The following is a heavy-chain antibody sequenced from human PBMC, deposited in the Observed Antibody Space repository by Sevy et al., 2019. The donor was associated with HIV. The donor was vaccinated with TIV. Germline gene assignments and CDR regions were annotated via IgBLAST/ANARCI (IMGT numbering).Heavy chain of an antibody. Sequence: GGSLRLSCAASGFTFSKYSMSWVRQPPGKGLDWVSTLSFGCGEINYADSVKGRFTISRDNSKSSVYRQMKILRPEDTAVDYFARVWGTKPHDYGGQGTLVTVSS. CDR1: GFTFSKYS. J-gene: IGHJ4*02. CDR3: ARVWGTKPHDY. CDR2: LSFGCGEI. D-gene: IGHD3-16*01. V-gene: IGHV3-23*01.